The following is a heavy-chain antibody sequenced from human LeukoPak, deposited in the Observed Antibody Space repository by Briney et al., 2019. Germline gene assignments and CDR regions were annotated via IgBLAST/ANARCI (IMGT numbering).Heavy chain of an antibody. J-gene: IGHJ5*02. D-gene: IGHD3-3*01. V-gene: IGHV4-38-2*02. CDR3: ARHYYDFWSGYGNWFDP. CDR2: IYHSGNT. CDR1: GYSISSGYY. Sequence: SETLSLTCSVSGYSISSGYYWGWIRQPPGKGLEWIGSIYHSGNTDYNPSLKSRVTISEDTSKNQFSLKLSSVTAADTAVYYCARHYYDFWSGYGNWFDPWGQGTLVTVSS.